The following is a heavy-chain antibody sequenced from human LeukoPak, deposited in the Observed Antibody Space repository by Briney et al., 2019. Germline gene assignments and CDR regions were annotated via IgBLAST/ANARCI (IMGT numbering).Heavy chain of an antibody. CDR1: GGTFSSYT. Sequence: SVKVSCKASGGTFSSYTISWVRQAPAQGLEWMGRIIPILGIANYAQKFQGRVTITADKSTSTAYMELSSLRSEDTAVYYCARTRDYGNWYFDLWGRGTLVTVSS. J-gene: IGHJ2*01. CDR3: ARTRDYGNWYFDL. CDR2: IIPILGIA. D-gene: IGHD4-17*01. V-gene: IGHV1-69*02.